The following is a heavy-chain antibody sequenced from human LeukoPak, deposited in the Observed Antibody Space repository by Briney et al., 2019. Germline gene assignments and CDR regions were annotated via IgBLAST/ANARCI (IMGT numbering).Heavy chain of an antibody. CDR2: ISGSGGST. Sequence: AGGSLRLSCSASGFTFSSYAMSWVGQAPGKGLEWDSAISGSGGSTYYAASVRGRFTISRDNARDSLFLQMNSLRAEDTAVYYCARDSPFDFDGRNYGYYFDYWGQGALVAVSS. CDR1: GFTFSSYA. V-gene: IGHV3-23*01. D-gene: IGHD3-9*01. J-gene: IGHJ4*02. CDR3: ARDSPFDFDGRNYGYYFDY.